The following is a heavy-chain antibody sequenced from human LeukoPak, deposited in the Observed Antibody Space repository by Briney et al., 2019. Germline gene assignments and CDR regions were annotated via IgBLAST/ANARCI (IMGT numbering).Heavy chain of an antibody. D-gene: IGHD6-6*01. V-gene: IGHV3-74*01. CDR3: ARGPNSNWSGLDF. CDR2: ISPTGSTT. J-gene: IGHJ4*02. Sequence: GGSLRLSCTASGFSFSGHWMHWARHLPGKGLVWVSRISPTGSTTSYADSVKGRFTVSRDNAKNTLYLQVNNLRAKDTAVYYCARGPNSNWSGLDFWGQGTLLTVSS. CDR1: GFSFSGHW.